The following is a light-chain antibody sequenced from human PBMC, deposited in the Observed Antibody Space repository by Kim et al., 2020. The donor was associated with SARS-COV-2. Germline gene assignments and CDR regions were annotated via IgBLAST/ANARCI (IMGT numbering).Light chain of an antibody. Sequence: VAPGKTASSTWTGDKLGDKYACWYQQKPGQAPVLVIYQDSKRPSGIPERFSGSNSGNTATLTISGTQAMDEADYYCQAWDSSTVVFGGGTQLTVL. V-gene: IGLV3-1*01. J-gene: IGLJ2*01. CDR3: QAWDSSTVV. CDR2: QDS. CDR1: KLGDKY.